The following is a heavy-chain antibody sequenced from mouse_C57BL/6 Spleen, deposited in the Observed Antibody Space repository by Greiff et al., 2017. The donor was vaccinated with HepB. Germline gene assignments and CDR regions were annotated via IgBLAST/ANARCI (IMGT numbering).Heavy chain of an antibody. D-gene: IGHD1-1*01. Sequence: VQLQQSGAELARPGASVKLSCKASGYTFTSYGISWVKQRTGQGLEWIGEIYPRSGNTYYNEKFKGKATLTADKSSSTAYMELRSLTSEDSAVYFCARGGILMTTVVAEDYYAMDYWGQGTSVTVSS. CDR3: ARGGILMTTVVAEDYYAMDY. J-gene: IGHJ4*01. CDR1: GYTFTSYG. CDR2: IYPRSGNT. V-gene: IGHV1-81*01.